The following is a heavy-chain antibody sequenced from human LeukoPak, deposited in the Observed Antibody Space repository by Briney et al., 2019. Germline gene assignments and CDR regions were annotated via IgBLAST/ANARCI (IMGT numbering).Heavy chain of an antibody. D-gene: IGHD1-20*01. CDR1: GYYFSSNG. V-gene: IGHV1-18*01. Sequence: ASVKVSCKAYGYYFSSNGISWVRLAPGQGLEWVGWVSTYNSETNYAPKFRGRVSMTADTSTSTAYMELRSLTPDDTAVHYRVKDNWNEFDPWGQGTLVTVSS. CDR2: VSTYNSET. CDR3: VKDNWNEFDP. J-gene: IGHJ5*02.